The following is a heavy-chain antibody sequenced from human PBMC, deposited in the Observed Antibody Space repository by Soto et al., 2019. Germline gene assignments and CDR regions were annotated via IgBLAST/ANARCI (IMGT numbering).Heavy chain of an antibody. CDR3: AIEVWGRGGYYLDS. CDR1: GGTFNSFG. D-gene: IGHD7-27*01. J-gene: IGHJ4*02. CDR2: VTPVFGTT. V-gene: IGHV1-69*01. Sequence: QVHVVQSGAEVKKPGSSVKVTCKAFGGTFNSFGINWVRQAPGQGLEWMGGVTPVFGTTKYAQKFRDRVTLVADGSTSTSYMELSSLTSDDTAVYYCAIEVWGRGGYYLDSWGQGTLVTVSS.